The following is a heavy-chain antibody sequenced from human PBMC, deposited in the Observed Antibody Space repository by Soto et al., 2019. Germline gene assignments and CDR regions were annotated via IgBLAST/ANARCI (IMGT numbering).Heavy chain of an antibody. V-gene: IGHV4-39*02. CDR3: ARDLYYRTNWFDP. CDR1: GGSISSSSYY. CDR2: IYYSGST. D-gene: IGHD2-8*01. Sequence: SETLSLTCAVSGGSISSSSYYWGWIRQPPGKGLEWIGSIYYSGSTYYNPSLKSRVTISVDTSKNQFSLKLSSVTAADTAVYYCARDLYYRTNWFDPWGQGTLVTVSS. J-gene: IGHJ5*02.